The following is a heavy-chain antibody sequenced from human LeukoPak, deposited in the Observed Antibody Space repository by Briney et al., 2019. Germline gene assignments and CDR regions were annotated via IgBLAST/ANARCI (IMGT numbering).Heavy chain of an antibody. V-gene: IGHV3-30*18. CDR2: ISYDGSNK. J-gene: IGHJ4*02. D-gene: IGHD4-17*01. Sequence: GGSLRLSCAASGFTFSSYGMHWVRQAPGKGLEWVAVISYDGSNKYYTDSVKGRFTISRDNSKNTLYLQMNSLRAEDTAVYYCAKDLSTIYGDYEFDYWGQGTLVTVSS. CDR1: GFTFSSYG. CDR3: AKDLSTIYGDYEFDY.